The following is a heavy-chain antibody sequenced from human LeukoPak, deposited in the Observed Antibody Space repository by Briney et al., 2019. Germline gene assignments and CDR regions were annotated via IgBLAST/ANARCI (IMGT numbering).Heavy chain of an antibody. D-gene: IGHD3-10*01. J-gene: IGHJ4*02. CDR3: GDLGSAGTDH. Sequence: GVSLKLSCAASGFTFSGHYMHWVRQAPGQGLEWVGLIRNKANGYTTVSAASVRGRFTISRDESKNSIYLQMDSLKTEDTAVYYCGDLGSAGTDHWGQGTLVTVSS. CDR1: GFTFSGHY. CDR2: IRNKANGYTT. V-gene: IGHV3-72*01.